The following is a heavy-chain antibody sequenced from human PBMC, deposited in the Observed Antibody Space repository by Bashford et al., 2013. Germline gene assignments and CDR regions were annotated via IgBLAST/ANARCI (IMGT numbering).Heavy chain of an antibody. Sequence: SVKVSCKASGGTFSSYAISWVRQAPGQGLEWMGGIIPIFGTANYAQKFQGRVTITADESTSTAYMELSSLRSEDTAVYYCARDPSYNWNDPGGYYYYGMDVWGQGTTVTVSS. J-gene: IGHJ6*02. CDR1: GGTFSSYA. D-gene: IGHD1-20*01. CDR3: ARDPSYNWNDPGGYYYYGMDV. V-gene: IGHV1-69*13. CDR2: IIPIFGTA.